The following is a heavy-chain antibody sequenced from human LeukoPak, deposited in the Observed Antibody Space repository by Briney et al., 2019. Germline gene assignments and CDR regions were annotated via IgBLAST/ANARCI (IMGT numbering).Heavy chain of an antibody. D-gene: IGHD6-19*01. CDR1: GFTFSSYG. CDR3: AKQSSGWYSPYWYFDL. CDR2: ISYDGSNK. J-gene: IGHJ2*01. V-gene: IGHV3-30*18. Sequence: PGRSLRLSCAASGFTFSSYGMHWVRQAPGKGLEWVAVISYDGSNKYYADSVKGRFTISRDNSKNTLYLQMNSLRAEDTAVYYCAKQSSGWYSPYWYFDLWGRGPLVTVSS.